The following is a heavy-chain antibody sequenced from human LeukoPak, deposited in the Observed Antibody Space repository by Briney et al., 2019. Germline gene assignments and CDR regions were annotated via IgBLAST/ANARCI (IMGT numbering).Heavy chain of an antibody. CDR1: GGSINSYY. V-gene: IGHV4-59*08. J-gene: IGHJ4*02. CDR2: IYYSGST. Sequence: SETLSLTCAVSGGSINSYYWSWIRQPPGKGLKWIGYIYYSGSTNYNPSLKSRVTISVDTSKNQFSLKLSSVTATDTAIYYCVRHSYDCTGYKYWFDYWGQGTLVTVSS. CDR3: VRHSYDCTGYKYWFDY. D-gene: IGHD3/OR15-3a*01.